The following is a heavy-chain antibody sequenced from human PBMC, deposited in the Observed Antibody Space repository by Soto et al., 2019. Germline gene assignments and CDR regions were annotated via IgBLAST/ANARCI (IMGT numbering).Heavy chain of an antibody. CDR1: GGSFSGYY. Sequence: QVQLQQWGAGLLKPSETLSLTCAVYGGSFSGYYWSWIRQPPGKGLEWIGEINHSGSTNYNPSLKSRVTISVDTSKNQFSLKLSSVTAADTAVYYCARGRDVGPVTAGFWGFDYWGQGTLVTVSS. D-gene: IGHD2-21*02. CDR2: INHSGST. V-gene: IGHV4-34*01. J-gene: IGHJ4*02. CDR3: ARGRDVGPVTAGFWGFDY.